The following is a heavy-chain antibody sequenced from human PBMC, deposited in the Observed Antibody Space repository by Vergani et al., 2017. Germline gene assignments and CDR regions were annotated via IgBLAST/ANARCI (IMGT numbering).Heavy chain of an antibody. J-gene: IGHJ6*03. CDR1: GFTFSSYA. D-gene: IGHD3-3*01. CDR2: ISYDGSNK. V-gene: IGHV3-30-3*01. Sequence: QVQLVESGGGVVQPGRSLRLSCAASGFTFSSYAMHWVRQAPGKGLEWVAVISYDGSNKYYADSVKGRFTISRDNSKNTLYLQMNSLRAEDTAVYYCARDGVFDDFRRLYYMDVWGKGTTVTVSS. CDR3: ARDGVFDDFRRLYYMDV.